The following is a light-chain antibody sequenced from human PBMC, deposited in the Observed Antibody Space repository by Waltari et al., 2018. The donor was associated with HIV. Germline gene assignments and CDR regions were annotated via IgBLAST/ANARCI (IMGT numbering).Light chain of an antibody. CDR2: DAS. CDR3: QQRTNWPPYT. J-gene: IGKJ2*01. CDR1: QSVGKY. Sequence: EIVLSQSPATLSLSPGERATLSCRASQSVGKYLAWYQQKPGQAPRLLIYDASDRATGIPARFSGSGSRTDFTLTSSSLEPEDFAVYYCQQRTNWPPYTFGQGTKLEIK. V-gene: IGKV3-11*01.